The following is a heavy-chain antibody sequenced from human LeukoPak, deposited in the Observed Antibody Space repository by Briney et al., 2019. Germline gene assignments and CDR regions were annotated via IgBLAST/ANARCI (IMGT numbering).Heavy chain of an antibody. Sequence: GGSLRLSCAASGFTVSTNYTSWVRQAPGKGLEWVSVIYSGGSTYYADSVKGRFTISRDNSKNTLYLQMNSLRAEDTAVYYCARDSSRRYYNDSSGSNWGQGTLVTVSS. CDR3: ARDSSRRYYNDSSGSN. V-gene: IGHV3-66*01. D-gene: IGHD3-22*01. CDR2: IYSGGST. CDR1: GFTVSTNY. J-gene: IGHJ4*02.